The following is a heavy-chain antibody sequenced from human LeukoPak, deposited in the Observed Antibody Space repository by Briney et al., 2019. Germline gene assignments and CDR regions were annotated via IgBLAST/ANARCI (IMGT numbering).Heavy chain of an antibody. CDR3: ARDSIAAAGTGIDP. J-gene: IGHJ5*02. CDR1: GYTFTGYY. D-gene: IGHD6-13*01. V-gene: IGHV1-2*02. Sequence: ASVKVSCKASGYTFTGYYMHWVRQAPGQGLDWMGWINPNSGGTNYAQKFQGRVTMTRDTSISTAYMELSRLRSDDTAVYYCARDSIAAAGTGIDPWGQGTLVTVSS. CDR2: INPNSGGT.